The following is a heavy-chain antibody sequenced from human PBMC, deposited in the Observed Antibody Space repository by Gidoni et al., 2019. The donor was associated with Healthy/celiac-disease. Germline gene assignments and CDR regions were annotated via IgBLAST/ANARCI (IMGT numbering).Heavy chain of an antibody. CDR1: GVTFSNAW. V-gene: IGHV3-15*01. D-gene: IGHD6-13*01. J-gene: IGHJ4*02. CDR2: IKSKTDGGTT. Sequence: EVQLVESGGGLVKPGGSLRLSCAASGVTFSNAWLRWVRQAPGKGLEWVGRIKSKTDGGTTDYDAPVKGRFTISRDDSKNTLYLQMNSLKTEDTAVYYCTTDQPTPYSSSWPTFDYWGQGTLVTVSS. CDR3: TTDQPTPYSSSWPTFDY.